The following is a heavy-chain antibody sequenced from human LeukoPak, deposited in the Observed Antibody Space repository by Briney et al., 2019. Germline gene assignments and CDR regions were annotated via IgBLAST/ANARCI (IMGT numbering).Heavy chain of an antibody. CDR1: GYTFSDYY. CDR2: INPNSGGT. V-gene: IGHV1-2*02. CDR3: ARGTRGSYSSIHD. D-gene: IGHD1-26*01. Sequence: ASVKVSCKASGYTFSDYYIHWVRQAPGKGLEWVGWINPNSGGTDYAQKFQGRVTMTRDTSISTAYMELSTLRSDDTAVYYCARGTRGSYSSIHDWGQGTVVTVSS. J-gene: IGHJ4*02.